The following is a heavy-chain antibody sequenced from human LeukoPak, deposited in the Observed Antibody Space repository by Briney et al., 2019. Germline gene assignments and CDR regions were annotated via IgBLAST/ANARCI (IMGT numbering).Heavy chain of an antibody. V-gene: IGHV4-30-4*01. CDR1: GGSISSGDYY. J-gene: IGHJ4*02. Sequence: PSETLSLTCNVSGGSISSGDYYWSWIRQPPGKGLEWIGCIYYNGNTYFNPSLKSRVTISVDMSKNQFSLKLNSVTAADTAVYYCARSIENYDVLTGYRGYYFDYWGQGTLVTVSS. D-gene: IGHD3-9*01. CDR3: ARSIENYDVLTGYRGYYFDY. CDR2: IYYNGNT.